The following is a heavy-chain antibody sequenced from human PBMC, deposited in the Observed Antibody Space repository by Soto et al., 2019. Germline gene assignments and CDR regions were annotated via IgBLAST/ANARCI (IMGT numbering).Heavy chain of an antibody. J-gene: IGHJ5*02. V-gene: IGHV1-18*04. CDR2: ISAYNGNT. CDR1: GYTFTSYG. D-gene: IGHD6-13*01. Sequence: GASVKVSCKASGYTFTSYGISWVRQAPGQGLEWMGWISAYNGNTNYAQKLQGRVTMTTDTSTSTAYMELRSLRSDDTAVYYCARDRSRIAAAVRNWSDPWGQGTLVTFCS. CDR3: ARDRSRIAAAVRNWSDP.